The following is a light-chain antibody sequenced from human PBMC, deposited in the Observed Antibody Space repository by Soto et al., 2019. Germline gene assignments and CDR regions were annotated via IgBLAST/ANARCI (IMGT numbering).Light chain of an antibody. J-gene: IGKJ1*01. CDR1: QSISSY. Sequence: DIQMTQSPSSLSASVGDRVTITCRASQSISSYLNWYQQKPGKAPKHLIYAASSLQSGVPSRFSGSGSGTDFTLTISSLQPEDFATYYCQQSYSTSQAFGQGTKVEIK. CDR3: QQSYSTSQA. V-gene: IGKV1-39*01. CDR2: AAS.